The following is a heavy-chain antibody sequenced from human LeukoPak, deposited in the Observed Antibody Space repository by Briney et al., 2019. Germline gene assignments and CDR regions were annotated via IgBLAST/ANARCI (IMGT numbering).Heavy chain of an antibody. CDR1: GFTFSSHG. CDR2: ISDSGGST. CDR3: AKDSNYYDFWSGYYPATYYYYMDV. Sequence: AGGSLRLSCAASGFTFSSHGMSWVRQAPGKGLEWVSAISDSGGSTYYADSVKGRFTISRDNSKNTLYLQMNSLRAEDTAVYYCAKDSNYYDFWSGYYPATYYYYMDVWGKGTTVTVSS. J-gene: IGHJ6*03. D-gene: IGHD3-3*01. V-gene: IGHV3-23*01.